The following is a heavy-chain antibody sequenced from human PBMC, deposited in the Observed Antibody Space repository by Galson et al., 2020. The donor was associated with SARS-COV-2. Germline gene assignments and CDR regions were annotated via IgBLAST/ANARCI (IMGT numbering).Heavy chain of an antibody. CDR3: AKGTRYYYNSWCYRFDS. CDR1: GYSFTGYY. D-gene: IGHD3-10*01. V-gene: IGHV1-2*02. Sequence: ASVKVSCKASGYSFTGYYMHWVRQAPGQGLEWMGWINPNSGSTSYAQNFQDRVTMTRDTSINTAYMELSRLRSDDMAVYYCAKGTRYYYNSWCYRFDSWCQGTLVTVSS. J-gene: IGHJ4*02. CDR2: INPNSGST.